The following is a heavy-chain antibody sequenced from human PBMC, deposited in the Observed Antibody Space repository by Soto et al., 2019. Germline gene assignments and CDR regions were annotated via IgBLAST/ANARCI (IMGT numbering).Heavy chain of an antibody. J-gene: IGHJ4*02. CDR1: GFTFSRYS. D-gene: IGHD1-26*01. CDR2: ISYDPTKK. CDR3: AREGYSGNYYFDF. Sequence: GGSLRLSCAASGFTFSRYSMHWVRQPPGKGLEWVAVISYDPTKKYYADSVKGRFTISRDNSKETVSVEMNSLRAEDTAVYYCAREGYSGNYYFDFWGQGTLVTVSS. V-gene: IGHV3-30-3*01.